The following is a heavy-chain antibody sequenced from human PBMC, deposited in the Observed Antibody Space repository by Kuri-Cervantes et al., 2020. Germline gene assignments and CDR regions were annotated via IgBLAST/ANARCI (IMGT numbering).Heavy chain of an antibody. CDR3: ARGGVGTVGEDLDY. V-gene: IGHV1-18*01. CDR2: ISTYNGNA. Sequence: ASVKVSCKASGYTFAIHSITWVRQAPGHGLEWMGWISTYNGNANYAQKLQGRVTMTTDTPTSTAYMELRSLRSDDTAVYFCARGGVGTVGEDLDYWGQGTLVTVSS. J-gene: IGHJ4*02. CDR1: GYTFAIHS. D-gene: IGHD1-26*01.